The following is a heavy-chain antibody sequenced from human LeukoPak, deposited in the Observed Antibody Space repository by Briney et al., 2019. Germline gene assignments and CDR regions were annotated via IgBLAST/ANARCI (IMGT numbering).Heavy chain of an antibody. V-gene: IGHV3-23*01. CDR3: AKAGFLEWLTHYYYYYYMDV. J-gene: IGHJ6*03. CDR1: GFTFSSYA. CDR2: ISGSGGST. D-gene: IGHD3-3*01. Sequence: TGGSLRLSCAASGFTFSSYAMSWVRQAPGKWREWVSAISGSGGSTYYADSVKGRFTISRDNSKNTLYLQMNSLRAEDTAAYYCAKAGFLEWLTHYYYYYYMDVWGKGTTVTVSS.